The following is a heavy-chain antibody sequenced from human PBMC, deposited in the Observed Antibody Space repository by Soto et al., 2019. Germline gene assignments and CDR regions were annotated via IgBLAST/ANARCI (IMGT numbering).Heavy chain of an antibody. CDR3: ANRDTSMVTRYYYGMDV. CDR1: GFTFSSYA. Sequence: EVQLLESGGGLVQPGGSLRLSCAASGFTFSSYAMSWVRQAPGKGLEWVSAISGSGDTTYYADSVKGRFTISRDNSKNMLYLQMSSLRAEDTAVYYCANRDTSMVTRYYYGMDVWGQGTTVTVSS. D-gene: IGHD5-18*01. J-gene: IGHJ6*02. V-gene: IGHV3-23*01. CDR2: ISGSGDTT.